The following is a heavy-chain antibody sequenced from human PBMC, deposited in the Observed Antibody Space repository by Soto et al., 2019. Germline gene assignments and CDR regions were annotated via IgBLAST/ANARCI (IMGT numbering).Heavy chain of an antibody. CDR2: IYYSGST. D-gene: IGHD3-10*01. Sequence: SETLSLTCTVSGGSVISGSYYWSWIRQPPGKGLEWIGYIYYSGSTNYNPSLKSRVTISVDTSKNQCSLKLSSVPAADTAVYYCARLYGSGSFGDYWGKGTLVTVSS. J-gene: IGHJ4*02. V-gene: IGHV4-61*01. CDR1: GGSVISGSYY. CDR3: ARLYGSGSFGDY.